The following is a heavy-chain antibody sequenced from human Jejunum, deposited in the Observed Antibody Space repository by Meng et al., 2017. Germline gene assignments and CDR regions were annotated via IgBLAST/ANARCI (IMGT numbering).Heavy chain of an antibody. J-gene: IGHJ5*02. CDR3: TKSAYSTSRFDP. Sequence: QLVESGGDLVQPGGSLRLSCAASGFTFSSSWMYWVRQAPGKGLVWVSRIKSDGTTVYADSVKGRFTMSRDNAKNTVFLQMNSLRVDDTAMYYCTKSAYSTSRFDPWGQGTLVTVSS. V-gene: IGHV3-74*01. CDR2: IKSDGTT. CDR1: GFTFSSSW. D-gene: IGHD6-13*01.